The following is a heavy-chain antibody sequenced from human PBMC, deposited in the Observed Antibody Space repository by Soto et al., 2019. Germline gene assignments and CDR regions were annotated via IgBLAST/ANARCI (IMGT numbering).Heavy chain of an antibody. CDR1: GGSFSGYY. D-gene: IGHD1-1*01. Sequence: SETLSLTCAVYGGSFSGYYWSWIRQPPGKGLEWIGEINHSGSTNYNPSLKSRVTISVDTSKNQFSLKLSSVTAADTAVYYCARARIGTSYYYYMDVWGKGTTVTVS. J-gene: IGHJ6*03. CDR3: ARARIGTSYYYYMDV. CDR2: INHSGST. V-gene: IGHV4-34*01.